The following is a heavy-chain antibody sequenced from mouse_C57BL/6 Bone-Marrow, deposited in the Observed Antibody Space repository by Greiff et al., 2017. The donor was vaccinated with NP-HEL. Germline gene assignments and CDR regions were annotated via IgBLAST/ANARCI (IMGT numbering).Heavy chain of an antibody. CDR1: GFTFSDYG. D-gene: IGHD1-1*01. J-gene: IGHJ4*01. Sequence: EVQGVESGGGLVKPGGSLKLSCAASGFTFSDYGMHWVRQAPEKGLEWVAYISSGSSTIYYADTVKGRFTISRDNAKNTLFLQMTSLRSEDTAMYYCARPYYYGSSYWAMDYWGQGTSVTVSS. CDR3: ARPYYYGSSYWAMDY. V-gene: IGHV5-17*01. CDR2: ISSGSSTI.